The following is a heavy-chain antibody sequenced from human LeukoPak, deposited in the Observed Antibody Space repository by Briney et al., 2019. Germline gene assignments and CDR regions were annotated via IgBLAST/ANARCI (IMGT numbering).Heavy chain of an antibody. V-gene: IGHV5-51*01. CDR2: IYPGDSDT. Sequence: GESLKISCKGSGYRFTSNWIAWVRQMPGKGLEWMGIIYPGDSDTRYSPSFQSQLTISADKSISTAYLQWSSLRASDTAIYFCAYGKYYFDYWGQGTLVTVSS. J-gene: IGHJ4*02. CDR3: AYGKYYFDY. CDR1: GYRFTSNW. D-gene: IGHD3-16*01.